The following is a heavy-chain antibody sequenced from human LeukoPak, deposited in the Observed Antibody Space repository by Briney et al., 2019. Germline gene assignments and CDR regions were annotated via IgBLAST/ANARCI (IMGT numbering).Heavy chain of an antibody. CDR1: GFTFSSYG. Sequence: GGSLRLSCATSGFTFSSYGIHWVRQAPGKGLEWVAVISYDGSNKYYADSVKGRFTISRDNAKNTLYLQTNSLRAEDTAVYYCARETADYGEYYFDYWGQGTLVTVSS. CDR2: ISYDGSNK. D-gene: IGHD4-17*01. CDR3: ARETADYGEYYFDY. V-gene: IGHV3-30*03. J-gene: IGHJ4*02.